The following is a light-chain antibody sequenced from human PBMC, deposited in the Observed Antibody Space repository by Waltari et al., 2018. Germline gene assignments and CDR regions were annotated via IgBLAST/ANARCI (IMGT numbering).Light chain of an antibody. Sequence: EIVMTQSPATLSVSPGERATLSCTASQSVLYSPNNQNYLTWFQQKPGQPPKLLIYWASTRESGVPDRFSGSGSGTDFTLTISRMQAEDVAVYYCQQYYSLPYTFGQGTKLEIK. V-gene: IGKV4-1*01. J-gene: IGKJ2*01. CDR2: WAS. CDR3: QQYYSLPYT. CDR1: QSVLYSPNNQNY.